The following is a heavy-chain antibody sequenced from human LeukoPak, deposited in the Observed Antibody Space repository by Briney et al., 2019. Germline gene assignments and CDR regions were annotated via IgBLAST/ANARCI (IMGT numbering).Heavy chain of an antibody. CDR3: TSLYSSGSYLGYYYYGMDV. D-gene: IGHD3-10*01. V-gene: IGHV4-59*08. Sequence: SETLSITCTGSGGPISSYYWGWVRQPPGKGLEWIGYIYYSGRTTYLPTLQTRATISVATSQHQISLTQSSVTAADTAVYYCTSLYSSGSYLGYYYYGMDVWGQGTTVTVSS. J-gene: IGHJ6*02. CDR1: GGPISSYY. CDR2: IYYSGRT.